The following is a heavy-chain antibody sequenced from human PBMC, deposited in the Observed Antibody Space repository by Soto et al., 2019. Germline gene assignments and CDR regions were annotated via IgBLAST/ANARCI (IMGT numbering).Heavy chain of an antibody. Sequence: GGSLRLSCAASGFTFSSYGMHWVRQAPGKGLEWVAVISYDGSNKYYADSVKGRFTISRDNSKNTLYLQMNSLRAEDTAVYYCAKDHDSSGYYYCYYYGMDVWGQGTTVTVSS. CDR1: GFTFSSYG. J-gene: IGHJ6*02. D-gene: IGHD3-22*01. CDR3: AKDHDSSGYYYCYYYGMDV. V-gene: IGHV3-30*18. CDR2: ISYDGSNK.